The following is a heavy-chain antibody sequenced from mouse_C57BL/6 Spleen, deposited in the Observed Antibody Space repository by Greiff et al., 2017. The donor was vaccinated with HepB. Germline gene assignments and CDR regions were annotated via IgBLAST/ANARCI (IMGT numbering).Heavy chain of an antibody. CDR3: ARHGYYEYFDV. V-gene: IGHV5-17*01. Sequence: EVQVVESGGGLVKPGGSLKLSCAASGFTFSDYGMHWVRQAPEKGLEWVAYISSGSSTIYYADTVKGRFTISRDNAKNTLFLQMTSLRSEDTAMYYCARHGYYEYFDVWGTGTTVTVSS. CDR2: ISSGSSTI. D-gene: IGHD2-3*01. J-gene: IGHJ1*03. CDR1: GFTFSDYG.